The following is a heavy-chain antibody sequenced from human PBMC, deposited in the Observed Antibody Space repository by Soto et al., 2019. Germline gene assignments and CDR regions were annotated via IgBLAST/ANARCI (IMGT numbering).Heavy chain of an antibody. J-gene: IGHJ4*02. D-gene: IGHD2-15*01. CDR1: GFTFSSYA. CDR2: ISYDGSNK. V-gene: IGHV3-30-3*01. CDR3: AREGCLGSGGSCYSDY. Sequence: QVQLVESGGGVVQPGRSLRLSCAASGFTFSSYAMQWVRQAPGKGLEWVAVISYDGSNKYYADSVKGRFTISRDNSKNTLYLQMNSLRAEDTAVYYCAREGCLGSGGSCYSDYWGQGTLVTVSS.